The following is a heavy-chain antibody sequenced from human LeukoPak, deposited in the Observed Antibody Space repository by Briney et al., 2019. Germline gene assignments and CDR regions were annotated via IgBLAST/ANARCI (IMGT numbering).Heavy chain of an antibody. D-gene: IGHD5-24*01. J-gene: IGHJ3*02. Sequence: GGSLRLSCVGSGFTFRSHWVNWVRQSPGKGLEWVANIKPDGIDKYYVDSARGRFTVSRDNAKNSAFLQMNSLIAEDKAIYYCATISAQTFDIWGQGTLVSVSS. CDR2: IKPDGIDK. CDR3: ATISAQTFDI. V-gene: IGHV3-7*01. CDR1: GFTFRSHW.